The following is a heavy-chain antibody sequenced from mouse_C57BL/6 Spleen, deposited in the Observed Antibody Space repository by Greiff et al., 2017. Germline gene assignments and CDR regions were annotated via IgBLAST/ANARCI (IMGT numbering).Heavy chain of an antibody. J-gene: IGHJ3*01. Sequence: QVQLQQSGAELVRPGASVTLSCKASGYTFTDYEMHWVKQTPVHGLEWIGAVDPETGGTAYNQKFKGKAILTADKSSSTAYMELRSLTSEDSAVYYCTRGYLFAYWGQGTLVTVSA. CDR2: VDPETGGT. V-gene: IGHV1-15*01. CDR3: TRGYLFAY. D-gene: IGHD1-2*01. CDR1: GYTFTDYE.